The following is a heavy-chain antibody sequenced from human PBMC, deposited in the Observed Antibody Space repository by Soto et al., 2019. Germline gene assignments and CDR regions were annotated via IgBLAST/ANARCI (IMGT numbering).Heavy chain of an antibody. J-gene: IGHJ4*02. D-gene: IGHD3-22*01. CDR2: IKWNGGST. CDR1: GFNFDDYG. V-gene: IGHV3-20*04. CDR3: AREASYYYDSSDYYAFDY. Sequence: GGSLRLSCAASGFNFDDYGMTWVRQATGKGLEWVSGIKWNGGSTGYADSVKGRFTISRDNAKNSLFLQMNSLRAEDTALYYCAREASYYYDSSDYYAFDYWGQGTLVTVSS.